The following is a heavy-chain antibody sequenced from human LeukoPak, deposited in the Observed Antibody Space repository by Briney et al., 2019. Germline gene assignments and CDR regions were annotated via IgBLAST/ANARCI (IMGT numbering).Heavy chain of an antibody. CDR2: ISAYNGNT. J-gene: IGHJ4*02. CDR3: ARVYCSGGSCYSSFGGYFDY. Sequence: ASVKVSCRASGYTFTSYGISWLRQAPGQGLEWMGWISAYNGNTNYAQKLQGRVTMTTETSTSTAYMELRSLRSDDTAVYYCARVYCSGGSCYSSFGGYFDYWGQGTLVTVSS. CDR1: GYTFTSYG. D-gene: IGHD2-15*01. V-gene: IGHV1-18*01.